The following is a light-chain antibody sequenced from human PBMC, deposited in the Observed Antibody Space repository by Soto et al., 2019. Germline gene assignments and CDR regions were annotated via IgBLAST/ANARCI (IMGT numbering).Light chain of an antibody. CDR1: QGIAPY. J-gene: IGKJ4*01. CDR2: ATS. V-gene: IGKV1-27*01. CDR3: QKYNSAPLT. Sequence: DVQMTQSQTSLSAFVGDRVIITCRASQGIAPYLAWFQQKPGKVPKLLIYATSTLQSGVPSRFSGSGSGTDLTLTISSLQPEDVATYYCQKYNSAPLTFGGGTKVEIK.